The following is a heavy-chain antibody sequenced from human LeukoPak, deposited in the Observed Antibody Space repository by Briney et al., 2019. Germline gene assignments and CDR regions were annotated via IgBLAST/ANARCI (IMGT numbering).Heavy chain of an antibody. CDR2: IYHNGNT. Sequence: SETLSLTCAVSGYSISSGYYWGWIRQPPGNGLEWIGTIYHNGNTYYNPSLKSRVTISVDTSKNQFSLKLSSVTAADTAVYYCARVRYNYGDSDYWGQGTLVTVSS. CDR3: ARVRYNYGDSDY. J-gene: IGHJ4*02. V-gene: IGHV4-38-2*01. D-gene: IGHD5-18*01. CDR1: GYSISSGYY.